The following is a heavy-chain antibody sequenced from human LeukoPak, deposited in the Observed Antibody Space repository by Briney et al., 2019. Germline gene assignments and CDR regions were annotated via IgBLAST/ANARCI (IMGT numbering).Heavy chain of an antibody. CDR1: GFTFSSYW. CDR2: IVGSGGST. V-gene: IGHV3-23*01. Sequence: GGSLRLSCAASGFTFSSYWMHWVRQAPGKGLEWVSAIVGSGGSTYYADSVKGRFTISRDNPKNTLYLQMNSLRAEDTAVYYCAKWGDYDILTGYYDSDYWGQGTLVTVSS. CDR3: AKWGDYDILTGYYDSDY. D-gene: IGHD3-9*01. J-gene: IGHJ4*02.